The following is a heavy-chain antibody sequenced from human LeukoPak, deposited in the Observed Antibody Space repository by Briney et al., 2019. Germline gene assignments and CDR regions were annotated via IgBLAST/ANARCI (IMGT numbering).Heavy chain of an antibody. Sequence: GGSLRLSCAVSGVTFSSYAMSWVRQAPGKGLEWVSGISGNGGNTYYADSVRGRFTISRDNSKNTLYLQMNNLRAEDTAVYYCAIPPLWIVVVVADTPGGQGTLVTVSS. J-gene: IGHJ4*02. CDR2: ISGNGGNT. D-gene: IGHD2-15*01. CDR1: GVTFSSYA. CDR3: AIPPLWIVVVVADTP. V-gene: IGHV3-23*01.